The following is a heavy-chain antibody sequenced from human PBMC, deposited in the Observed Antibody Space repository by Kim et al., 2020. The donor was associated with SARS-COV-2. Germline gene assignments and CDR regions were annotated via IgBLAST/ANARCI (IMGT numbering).Heavy chain of an antibody. J-gene: IGHJ4*02. CDR3: ARETYYYDSSGKGIDY. D-gene: IGHD3-22*01. Sequence: STKSRVTISVDTSKNRFSLKLGSVTAADTAVYYCARETYYYDSSGKGIDYWGQGTLVTVSS. V-gene: IGHV4-31*02.